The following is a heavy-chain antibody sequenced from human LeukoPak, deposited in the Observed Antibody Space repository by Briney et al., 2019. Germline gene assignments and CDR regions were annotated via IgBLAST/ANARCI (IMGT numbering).Heavy chain of an antibody. V-gene: IGHV3-9*01. CDR3: AKPRGSNYYGSGSYYLFDY. D-gene: IGHD3-10*01. CDR1: GFTFDDYA. J-gene: IGHJ4*02. CDR2: ISWNSGSI. Sequence: GGSLRLSCAASGFTFDDYAMHWVRQAPGKGLEWVSGISWNSGSIGYADSVKGRFTISRDNAKNSLYLQMNSLRAEDTAVYYCAKPRGSNYYGSGSYYLFDYWGQGTLVTVSS.